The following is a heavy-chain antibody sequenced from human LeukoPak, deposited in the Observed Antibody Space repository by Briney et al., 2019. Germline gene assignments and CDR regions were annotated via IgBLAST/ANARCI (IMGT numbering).Heavy chain of an antibody. J-gene: IGHJ6*03. CDR3: ARTGSITGSGVPAALYYYYYYMDV. CDR1: GGSISSSSYH. V-gene: IGHV4-39*07. CDR2: IYYSGST. Sequence: SETLSLTCTVSGGSISSSSYHWGWIRQPPGKGLEWIGSIYYSGSTYYNPSLKSRVTISVDTSKNQFSLKLSSVTAADTAVYYCARTGSITGSGVPAALYYYYYYMDVWGKGTTVTVSS. D-gene: IGHD2-2*01.